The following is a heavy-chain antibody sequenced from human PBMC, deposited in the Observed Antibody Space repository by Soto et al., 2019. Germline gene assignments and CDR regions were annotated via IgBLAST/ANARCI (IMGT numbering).Heavy chain of an antibody. V-gene: IGHV4-59*01. Sequence: SETLSLTCTVSGGSISPYYWSWIRQPPGKGLEWIGYVYYSGNTNYNPSLESRVTISVDTSRNRFSLNLTSATAADTAVYYCARKGAAASYAHYYMDVWGRGTAVTAP. CDR2: VYYSGNT. J-gene: IGHJ6*03. CDR1: GGSISPYY. CDR3: ARKGAAASYAHYYMDV. D-gene: IGHD6-13*01.